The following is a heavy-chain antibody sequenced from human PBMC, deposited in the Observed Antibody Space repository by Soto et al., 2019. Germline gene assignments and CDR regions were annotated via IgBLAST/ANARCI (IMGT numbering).Heavy chain of an antibody. Sequence: QVQLVESGGGVVQPGRSLRLSCAVSGFTFNNSGMHWIRQAPGKGLEWVAVISFDGSETYYADSKKGRFTISRDNSKNMLQLQMNSLRAEDTAIYYCAKDRVPGAYGHYYGMDVWGQGTRVTVSS. CDR3: AKDRVPGAYGHYYGMDV. D-gene: IGHD6-19*01. CDR1: GFTFNNSG. J-gene: IGHJ6*01. CDR2: ISFDGSET. V-gene: IGHV3-30*18.